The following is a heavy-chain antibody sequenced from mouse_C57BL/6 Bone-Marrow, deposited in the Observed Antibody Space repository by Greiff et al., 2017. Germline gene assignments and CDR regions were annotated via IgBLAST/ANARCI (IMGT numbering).Heavy chain of an antibody. V-gene: IGHV6-3*01. Sequence: EVQRVESGGGLVQPGGSMKLSCVASGFTFSNYWMNWVRQSPEKGLEWVAQIRLKSDNYATHYAESVKGRFTISRDDSKSSVYLQMNNLRAEDTGIYYCTGQGYDYAWFAYWGQGTLVTVSA. CDR3: TGQGYDYAWFAY. J-gene: IGHJ3*01. CDR1: GFTFSNYW. CDR2: IRLKSDNYAT. D-gene: IGHD2-4*01.